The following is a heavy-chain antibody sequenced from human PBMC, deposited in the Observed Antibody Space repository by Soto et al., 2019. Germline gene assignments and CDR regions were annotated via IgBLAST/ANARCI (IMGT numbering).Heavy chain of an antibody. V-gene: IGHV3-33*01. D-gene: IGHD1-7*01. J-gene: IGHJ4*02. CDR1: GLTVSRHG. CDR2: IWYDGSNR. CDR3: AAATTWNFHFPY. Sequence: QVQMVESGGGVVQPGGSLRLSCAASGLTVSRHGMHWVRQAPGKGLEWVAVIWYDGSNRYYADSVKGRFTISKDNSKNTLYLEMNTLRPEDTAIYYCAAATTWNFHFPYWGQGTQVTVSS.